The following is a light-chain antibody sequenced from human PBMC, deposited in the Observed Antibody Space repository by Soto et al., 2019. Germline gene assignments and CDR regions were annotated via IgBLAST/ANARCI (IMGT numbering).Light chain of an antibody. Sequence: EVVLTHSPGTLSLSPWERATLSCRASQSVLSNYLAWYQQKPGQAPRLLIYGASTRATGIPDRFGGSGSGTDFTLTISRLEPEDFAVYYCQQYSFLPRTFGQGTKVDIK. CDR2: GAS. CDR1: QSVLSNY. J-gene: IGKJ1*01. CDR3: QQYSFLPRT. V-gene: IGKV3-20*01.